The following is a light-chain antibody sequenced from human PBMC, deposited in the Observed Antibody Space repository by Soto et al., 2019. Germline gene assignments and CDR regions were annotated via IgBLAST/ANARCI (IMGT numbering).Light chain of an antibody. CDR1: SSDVGAYNY. Sequence: QSALTQPPSASGSPGQSVTISCAGTSSDVGAYNYVSWYQQHPGKAPKLMIYEVSKRPSGVPGRFSGSKSGSTASLTVSGLQPEDEADYYCCSNAGGNKLIFGGGTEVTVL. CDR2: EVS. J-gene: IGLJ2*01. CDR3: CSNAGGNKLI. V-gene: IGLV2-8*01.